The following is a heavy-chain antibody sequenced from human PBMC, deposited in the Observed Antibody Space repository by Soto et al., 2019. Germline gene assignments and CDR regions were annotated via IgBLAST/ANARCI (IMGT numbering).Heavy chain of an antibody. Sequence: LSLTCAVYGGSFSGYYWSWIRQPPGKGLEWIGEINHSGSTNYNPSLKSRVTISVDTSKNQFSLKLSSVTAADTAVYYCARGRRYYYNGSGYDRGYYYYYGMDVWGQGTTVTVSS. CDR3: ARGRRYYYNGSGYDRGYYYYYGMDV. D-gene: IGHD3-22*01. CDR1: GGSFSGYY. J-gene: IGHJ6*02. CDR2: INHSGST. V-gene: IGHV4-34*01.